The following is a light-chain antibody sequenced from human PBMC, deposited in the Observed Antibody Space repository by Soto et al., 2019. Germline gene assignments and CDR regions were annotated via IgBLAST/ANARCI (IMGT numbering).Light chain of an antibody. V-gene: IGKV2-28*01. Sequence: DIVMTQSPLSLPVTLGEPASISCRSSQSLLHSNGYNYLDWYLQKPGQSPKLLIYLVSNRSAGVPDRFSGSGSGTDFTLKISRVEAEDVGVYYCRQAKQIPLTFGQGTKVEIK. J-gene: IGKJ2*01. CDR2: LVS. CDR1: QSLLHSNGYNY. CDR3: RQAKQIPLT.